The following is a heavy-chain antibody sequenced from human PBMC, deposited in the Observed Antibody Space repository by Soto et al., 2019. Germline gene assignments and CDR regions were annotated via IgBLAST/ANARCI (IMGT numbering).Heavy chain of an antibody. J-gene: IGHJ4*02. V-gene: IGHV3-15*01. D-gene: IGHD3-22*01. CDR1: GFTFSNAW. Sequence: EVQLVESGGGLVKPRGSLRLSCAASGFTFSNAWMSWVRQAPGKGLEWVGRIKSKTDGGTTDYAAPVKGRFTISRDDSKNTLYLQMNSLKTEDTAVYYCTTDYYDSSGYYSKGNYWGQGTLVTVSS. CDR3: TTDYYDSSGYYSKGNY. CDR2: IKSKTDGGTT.